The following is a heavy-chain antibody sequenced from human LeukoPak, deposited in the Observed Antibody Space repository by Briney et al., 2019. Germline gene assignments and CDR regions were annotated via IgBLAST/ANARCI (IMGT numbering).Heavy chain of an antibody. CDR3: ARGRNGLVRGVIRYYYYYMDV. V-gene: IGHV3-7*01. Sequence: PGGSLRLSCAASGFTFSSYWMSWVRQAPGKGLEWVANIKQDGSEKYYVDSVEGRFTISRDNAKNSLYLQMNSLRAEDTAVYYCARGRNGLVRGVIRYYYYYMDVWGKGTTVTVSS. D-gene: IGHD3-10*01. CDR1: GFTFSSYW. J-gene: IGHJ6*03. CDR2: IKQDGSEK.